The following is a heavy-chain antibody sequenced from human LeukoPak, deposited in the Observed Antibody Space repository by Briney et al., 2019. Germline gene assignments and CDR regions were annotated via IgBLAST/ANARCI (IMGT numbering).Heavy chain of an antibody. V-gene: IGHV4-39*01. CDR2: IYYSGST. D-gene: IGHD6-19*01. J-gene: IGHJ5*02. Sequence: SETLSLTCTVSGGSISSVNYYWGWIRQPPGKGLEWIGSIYYSGSTYYSPSLKSRVTISVDTSKNQFSLKLSSVTAADTAVYYCARGPSEQWLVRALSWFDPWGQGTLVTVSS. CDR1: GGSISSVNYY. CDR3: ARGPSEQWLVRALSWFDP.